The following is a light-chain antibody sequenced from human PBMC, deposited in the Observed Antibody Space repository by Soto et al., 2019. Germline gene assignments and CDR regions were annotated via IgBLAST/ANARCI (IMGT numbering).Light chain of an antibody. CDR1: QSIRSY. Sequence: DIQMTQSPSSLSAAVGDRLTITCRASQSIRSYLNWYRQKAGKAPELLIYTASTLHSGVPSRFRCSGSGKDFTLTISSLQPEDFATYHCQKGYNTPLTFGGGTKVEIK. V-gene: IGKV1-39*01. J-gene: IGKJ4*01. CDR3: QKGYNTPLT. CDR2: TAS.